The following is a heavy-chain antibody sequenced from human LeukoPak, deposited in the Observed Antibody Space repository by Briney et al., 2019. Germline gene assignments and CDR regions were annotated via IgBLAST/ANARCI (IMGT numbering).Heavy chain of an antibody. J-gene: IGHJ4*02. CDR3: ARPGGYSYGRYFDY. CDR2: INAYNGNT. D-gene: IGHD5-18*01. Sequence: ASVKLSCKASGYTFTSYGISWVRQAPGQGLEWMGWINAYNGNTNYAHKLQGRVTMTTDTSTSTAFKELRSLRSDDTAVYYWARPGGYSYGRYFDYWGQGTLVTVSS. V-gene: IGHV1-18*01. CDR1: GYTFTSYG.